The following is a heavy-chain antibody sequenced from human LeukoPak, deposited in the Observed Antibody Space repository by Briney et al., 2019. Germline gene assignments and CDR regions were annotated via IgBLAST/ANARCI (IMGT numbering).Heavy chain of an antibody. V-gene: IGHV3-30*18. CDR3: AKTPGIAAAGTRGRAVDI. J-gene: IGHJ3*02. CDR1: GFTFSNYG. Sequence: GGSLRLSCAASGFTFSNYGMHWVRQAPGKGLEWVAVISYDGSDKYYADSVKGRFTISRDNSKNTLYLQMNSLRAEDTAVYYCAKTPGIAAAGTRGRAVDIWGQGTMVTVSS. CDR2: ISYDGSDK. D-gene: IGHD6-13*01.